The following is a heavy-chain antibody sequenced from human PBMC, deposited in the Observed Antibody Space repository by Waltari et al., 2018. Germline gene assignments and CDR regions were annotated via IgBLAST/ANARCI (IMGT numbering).Heavy chain of an antibody. CDR2: IYYSGST. CDR3: ARIVVPAYYYYYMDV. V-gene: IGHV4-39*07. D-gene: IGHD2-2*01. J-gene: IGHJ6*03. Sequence: QLQLQESGPGLVKPSETLSLTCTVSGGSISSSSYYWGWIRQPPGKGLEWIANIYYSGSTYYNPSLKSRVTISVDTSKNQFSLKLSSVTAADTAVYYCARIVVPAYYYYYMDVWGKGTTVTISS. CDR1: GGSISSSSYY.